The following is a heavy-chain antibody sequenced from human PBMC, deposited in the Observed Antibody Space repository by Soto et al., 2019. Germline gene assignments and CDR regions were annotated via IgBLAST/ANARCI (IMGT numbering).Heavy chain of an antibody. J-gene: IGHJ4*02. D-gene: IGHD6-19*01. CDR1: GFTFSSYA. Sequence: LRLSCAASGFTFSSYAMSWVRQAPGKGLEWVSAISGSGGSTYYADSVKGRFTISRDNSKNTLYLQMNSLRAEDTAVYYCAKDRGSGWFEFDYWGQGTLVTVSS. V-gene: IGHV3-23*01. CDR3: AKDRGSGWFEFDY. CDR2: ISGSGGST.